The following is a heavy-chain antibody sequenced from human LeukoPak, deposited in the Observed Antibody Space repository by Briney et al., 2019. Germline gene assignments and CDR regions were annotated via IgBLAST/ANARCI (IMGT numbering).Heavy chain of an antibody. D-gene: IGHD1-26*01. Sequence: GGSLRLSCAVSGFTFSSYGMQWVRQAAGKGLEWVAVIWYDGSNKYYADSVKGRFTISRDNSKNTLYLQMNSLRAEDAAVYYCAKDPRGSYSRDYYYYMDVWGKGTTVTVSS. CDR1: GFTFSSYG. J-gene: IGHJ6*03. CDR2: IWYDGSNK. V-gene: IGHV3-33*06. CDR3: AKDPRGSYSRDYYYYMDV.